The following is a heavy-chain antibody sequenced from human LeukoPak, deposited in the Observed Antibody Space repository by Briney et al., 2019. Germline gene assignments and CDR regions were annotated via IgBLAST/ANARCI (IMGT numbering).Heavy chain of an antibody. D-gene: IGHD3-9*01. CDR1: GGSISSYY. CDR2: IYYSGST. Sequence: SETLSLTCTVSGGSISSYYWSWIRQPPGKGLERTGYIYYSGSTNYNPSLKSRVTISVDTSKNQFSLKLSSVTAADTAVYYCARGPLDWLDRYYMDVWGKGTTVTVSS. J-gene: IGHJ6*03. V-gene: IGHV4-59*01. CDR3: ARGPLDWLDRYYMDV.